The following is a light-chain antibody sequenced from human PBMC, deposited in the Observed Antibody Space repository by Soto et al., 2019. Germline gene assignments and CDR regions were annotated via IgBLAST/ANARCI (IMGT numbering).Light chain of an antibody. CDR1: QTVSSSY. CDR3: QSET. Sequence: VLTQSPGTLSLSPGERATLSCRASQTVSSSYLAWYQHKPGQAPRLLIYGVSTRAAGIPDRFSGSGSGTDFTLTISRLEPEDSAVYYCQSETFGQGTKVDIK. CDR2: GVS. V-gene: IGKV3-20*01. J-gene: IGKJ1*01.